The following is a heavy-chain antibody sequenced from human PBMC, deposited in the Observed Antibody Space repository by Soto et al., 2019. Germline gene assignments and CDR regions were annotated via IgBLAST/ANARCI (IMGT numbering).Heavy chain of an antibody. CDR1: GGFVSSGSYY. J-gene: IGHJ3*02. V-gene: IGHV4-34*01. D-gene: IGHD2-21*02. CDR3: ARVERVTATSVVDAFDI. Sequence: QVQLQQWGAGLLKPSETLSLTCAVYGGFVSSGSYYWSWIRQPPGKGLEWIGEMSHSGGTHFNPSLKSRAPMSVDTSQNQFALKMSAVTAADTALYYCARVERVTATSVVDAFDIWGPGTMVTVSS. CDR2: MSHSGGT.